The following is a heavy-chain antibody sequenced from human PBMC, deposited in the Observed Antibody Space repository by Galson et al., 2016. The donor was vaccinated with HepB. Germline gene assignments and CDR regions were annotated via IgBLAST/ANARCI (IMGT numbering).Heavy chain of an antibody. CDR1: EFIFSRFT. D-gene: IGHD2-2*02. CDR2: ISATSSYI. J-gene: IGHJ4*02. Sequence: SLRLSCAASEFIFSRFTMNWVRQAPGKGLEWIASISATSSYIYYADSVKGRFTISRDNSKNTLYLQMNSLRAEDTAIYYCAKDDCGSNSCYKIFDYWGQGTLVTVSS. V-gene: IGHV3-21*04. CDR3: AKDDCGSNSCYKIFDY.